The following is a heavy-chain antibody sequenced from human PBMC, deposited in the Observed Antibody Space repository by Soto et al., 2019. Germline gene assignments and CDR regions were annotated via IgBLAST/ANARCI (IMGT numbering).Heavy chain of an antibody. Sequence: QVQLQQWGAGLLKPSETLSLTCAVYGGSFSGYYWSWIRQPPGKGLEWIGEINHSGSTNYNPSLTTRLPISAATTNNQFSLPLSSVTAAATAVYYCASGYGRNFDYWGPGTLVTVSS. CDR1: GGSFSGYY. J-gene: IGHJ4*02. V-gene: IGHV4-34*01. CDR3: ASGYGRNFDY. CDR2: INHSGST. D-gene: IGHD3-10*01.